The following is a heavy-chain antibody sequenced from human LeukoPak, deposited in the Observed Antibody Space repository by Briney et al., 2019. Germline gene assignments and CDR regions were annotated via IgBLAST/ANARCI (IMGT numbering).Heavy chain of an antibody. V-gene: IGHV3-30*02. D-gene: IGHD3-3*01. Sequence: PGGSLRLSCAASGFTFSSYGMHWVRQAPGKGLEWVAFIRYDGSNKYYADSVKGRFTISRDNSKNTLYLQMNSLRAEDTAVYYCAGGMGYYDFWSGYYTSFDYYYYYMDVWGKGTTVTVSS. J-gene: IGHJ6*03. CDR3: AGGMGYYDFWSGYYTSFDYYYYYMDV. CDR2: IRYDGSNK. CDR1: GFTFSSYG.